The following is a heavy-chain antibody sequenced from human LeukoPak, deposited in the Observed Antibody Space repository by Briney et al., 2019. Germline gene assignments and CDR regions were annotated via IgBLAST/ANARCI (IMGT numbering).Heavy chain of an antibody. CDR1: GFTFSSYE. CDR3: ARGGAARPDY. V-gene: IGHV3-48*03. J-gene: IGHJ4*02. CDR2: ISSRSSAI. D-gene: IGHD6-6*01. Sequence: GSLRLSCAASGFTFSSYEMNWVRQAPGKGLEWVSYISSRSSAINYADSVKGRFTISRDNGKNSLYLQMNSLRVEDTAVYYCARGGAARPDYWGQGTLVTVSS.